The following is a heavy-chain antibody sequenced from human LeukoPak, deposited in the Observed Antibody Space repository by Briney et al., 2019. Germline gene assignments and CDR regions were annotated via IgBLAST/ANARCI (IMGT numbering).Heavy chain of an antibody. V-gene: IGHV4-59*01. CDR2: IHYSGAS. CDR1: GFTFSSYW. D-gene: IGHD4-11*01. CDR3: ARGSTGNYDP. Sequence: GSLRLSCAASGFTFSSYWMSWIRQPPGKGLEWIGYIHYSGASAYSPSLESRITMSVDTSKNQLSLKVTSVTAADTAVYYCARGSTGNYDPWGQGILVTVSS. J-gene: IGHJ5*02.